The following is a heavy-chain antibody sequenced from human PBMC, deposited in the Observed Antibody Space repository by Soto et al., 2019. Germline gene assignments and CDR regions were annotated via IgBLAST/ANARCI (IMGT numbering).Heavy chain of an antibody. V-gene: IGHV1-3*01. CDR2: INAGNGNT. J-gene: IGHJ5*02. Sequence: ASVKVSCKTSGYTFTKYTIHWVRQAPGQRLEWMGWINAGNGNTEYSQKFQGRVTITRDTSASTAYMELSSLRSEDSGVYYCARDATLHFDFWKKWNWFDLWGQGTLVTVS. CDR1: GYTFTKYT. D-gene: IGHD3-3*01. CDR3: ARDATLHFDFWKKWNWFDL.